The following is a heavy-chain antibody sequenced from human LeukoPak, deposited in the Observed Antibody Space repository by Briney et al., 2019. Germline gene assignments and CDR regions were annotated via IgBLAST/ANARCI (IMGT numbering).Heavy chain of an antibody. V-gene: IGHV3-20*04. CDR3: ARAQTYGDSRLLLDY. D-gene: IGHD2-21*02. CDR1: GFTFGDYG. CDR2: INWNGGST. J-gene: IGHJ4*02. Sequence: PGGSLRLSCAASGFTFGDYGMSWVRHAPGKGLEWVSGINWNGGSTGYADSVEGRFTISRDNAKNSQYLQMNSLRVEGTALYYCARAQTYGDSRLLLDYWGQGTLVTVSS.